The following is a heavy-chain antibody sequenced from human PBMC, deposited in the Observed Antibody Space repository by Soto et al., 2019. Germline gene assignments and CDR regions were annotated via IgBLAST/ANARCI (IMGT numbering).Heavy chain of an antibody. CDR2: INAGNGNT. D-gene: IGHD2-21*02. CDR3: AFGYCRRDSYPVDY. CDR1: GYTFTSYA. Sequence: ASVKVSCKAAGYTFTSYAMHWVRQAPGQRLEWMGWINAGNGNTKYSQKFQGRVTITRDTSASTAYMELSRLRSEDTAVYYCAFGYCRRDSYPVDYWGPAPLVTVSS. J-gene: IGHJ4*02. V-gene: IGHV1-3*01.